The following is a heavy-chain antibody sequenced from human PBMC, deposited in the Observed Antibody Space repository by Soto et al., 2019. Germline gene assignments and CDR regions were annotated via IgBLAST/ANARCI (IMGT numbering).Heavy chain of an antibody. CDR2: IYYSGST. V-gene: IGHV4-59*01. D-gene: IGHD6-13*01. CDR3: ARDQVAAAGPFDY. J-gene: IGHJ4*02. CDR1: GGSISSYY. Sequence: SETLSLTCTVSGGSISSYYWSWIRQPPGKGLEWIGYIYYSGSTNYNPSPKSRVTISVDTSKNQFSLKLSSVTAADTAVYYCARDQVAAAGPFDYWGQGTLVTVSS.